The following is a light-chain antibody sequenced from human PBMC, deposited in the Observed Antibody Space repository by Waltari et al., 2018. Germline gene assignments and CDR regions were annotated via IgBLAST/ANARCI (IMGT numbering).Light chain of an antibody. CDR2: DVS. V-gene: IGLV2-14*03. CDR3: SSYISSSTLEL. CDR1: SSDVGAYNY. J-gene: IGLJ2*01. Sequence: QSALTQPASVSGSPGQPITISCTGTSSDVGAYNYVSWYQQTPGKAPKLMIFDVSNRPSVVSNRFSGSKSGNTASLTISGLQAEDEADYYCSSYISSSTLELFGGGTSLTVL.